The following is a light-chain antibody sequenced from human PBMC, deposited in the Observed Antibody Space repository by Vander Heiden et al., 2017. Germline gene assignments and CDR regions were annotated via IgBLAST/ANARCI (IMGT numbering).Light chain of an antibody. Sequence: QSVLTQPPSASGTPGPGVTISCSGSSSNIGDNPVNWYQQLPGTAPRLLIHAMNDRPSGVPDRFSGSKSGTSASLAISGLHSEDEADYFCAAWDDSLNEYIFGTGTKVTVL. CDR1: SSNIGDNP. CDR2: AMN. J-gene: IGLJ1*01. CDR3: AAWDDSLNEYI. V-gene: IGLV1-44*01.